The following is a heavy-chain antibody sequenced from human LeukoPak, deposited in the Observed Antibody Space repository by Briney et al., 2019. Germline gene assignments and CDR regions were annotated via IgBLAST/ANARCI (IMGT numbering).Heavy chain of an antibody. CDR2: INHSGST. CDR3: AREGITFGGVIVNPIDY. Sequence: SETLSLTCAVYGGSFSGYYWSWIRQPPGKGLEWIGEINHSGSTNYNPSLKSRVTISVDTSKNQFSLKLSSVTAADTAVYYCAREGITFGGVIVNPIDYWAREPWSPSPQ. D-gene: IGHD3-16*02. CDR1: GGSFSGYY. J-gene: IGHJ4*02. V-gene: IGHV4-34*01.